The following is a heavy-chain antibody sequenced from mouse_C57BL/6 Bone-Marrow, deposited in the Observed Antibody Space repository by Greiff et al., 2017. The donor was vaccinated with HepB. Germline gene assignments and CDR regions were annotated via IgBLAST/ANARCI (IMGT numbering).Heavy chain of an antibody. V-gene: IGHV1-82*01. CDR2: IYPGDGDT. CDR3: GRFRQGY. J-gene: IGHJ2*01. Sequence: QVQLQQSGPELVKPGASVKISCKASGYAFSSYGMNWVKQRPGKGLEWIGRIYPGDGDTKYNGKFKGKATLTADKSSSTAYMQLSSLTSEDSAVYIGGRFRQGYWGQGTTVTVSS. CDR1: GYAFSSYG.